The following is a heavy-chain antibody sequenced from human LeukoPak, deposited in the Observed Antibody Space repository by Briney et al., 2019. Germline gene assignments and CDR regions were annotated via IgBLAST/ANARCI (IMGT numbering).Heavy chain of an antibody. CDR1: RFTFSSYE. J-gene: IGHJ3*02. CDR2: ISSSGITK. CDR3: AREDTVDAFDI. D-gene: IGHD5-18*01. V-gene: IGHV3-48*03. Sequence: PGGSLRLSCAASRFTFSSYEMNWVRQAPGRGLEWVSYISSSGITKYYADSVKGRFTISRDNAKNSLYLQMNSLRVEDTAVYYCAREDTVDAFDIWGQGTMVTVSS.